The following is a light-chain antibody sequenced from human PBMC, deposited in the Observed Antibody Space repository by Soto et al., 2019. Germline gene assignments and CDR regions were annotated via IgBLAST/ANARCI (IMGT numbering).Light chain of an antibody. J-gene: IGKJ3*01. Sequence: EIALTQSPGTLSLSPGERATLSCRASQSVGSRFLAWYQQKPGQAPRLLISAASSRATGIPDRFSPSVSGTDSTLTISRLEPEDFAVSYSQQYGSSPRITFGPGTKVDIK. V-gene: IGKV3-20*01. CDR3: QQYGSSPRIT. CDR2: AAS. CDR1: QSVGSRF.